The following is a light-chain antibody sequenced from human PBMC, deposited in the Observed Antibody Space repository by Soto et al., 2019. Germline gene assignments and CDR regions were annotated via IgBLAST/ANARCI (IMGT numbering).Light chain of an antibody. CDR1: QSVSNY. CDR2: AAS. V-gene: IGKV3-11*01. CDR3: QQRSNCPLLT. Sequence: EIVLTQSPATLSLSPGERATLSCRASQSVSNYLAWYQQKPGQAPRLLIYAASNRATGIPARFSGSGSGTEFPLTISSIQPQDVAVYYCQQRSNCPLLTFGEGTKVEIK. J-gene: IGKJ4*01.